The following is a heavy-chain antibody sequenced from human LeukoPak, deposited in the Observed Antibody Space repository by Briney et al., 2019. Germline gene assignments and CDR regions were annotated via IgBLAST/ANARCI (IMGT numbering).Heavy chain of an antibody. D-gene: IGHD3-16*01. V-gene: IGHV3-23*01. CDR1: GFTFSSYA. J-gene: IGHJ4*02. CDR3: AKYGGHPLPHYYLDY. CDR2: IIDDGHTT. Sequence: GGSLRLSCAASGFTFSSYAMSWVRQAPGRGLEWVSLIIDDGHTTSYADSVKGRFTISRDNSKNTLFLQMNSLRAEDTAVYYCAKYGGHPLPHYYLDYWGQGIQVTVSS.